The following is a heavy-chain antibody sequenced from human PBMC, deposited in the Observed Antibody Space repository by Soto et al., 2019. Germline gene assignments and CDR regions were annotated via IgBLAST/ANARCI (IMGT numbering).Heavy chain of an antibody. Sequence: ATVKVSCKASGYTFIGYYIHWVRQAPGQGLEWMGWINPNSGGTNYAQRFQGWVTMTRDRSISTAYMELSRLKSDDTAVYYCARVGGGLASLGYYGMDVWGQGTTVTVSS. CDR2: INPNSGGT. J-gene: IGHJ6*02. CDR1: GYTFIGYY. CDR3: ARVGGGLASLGYYGMDV. V-gene: IGHV1-2*04. D-gene: IGHD3-10*01.